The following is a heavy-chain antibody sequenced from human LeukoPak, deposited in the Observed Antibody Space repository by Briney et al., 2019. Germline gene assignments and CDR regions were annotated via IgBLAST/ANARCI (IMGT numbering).Heavy chain of an antibody. CDR2: IRYDETAT. J-gene: IGHJ5*02. Sequence: GGSLRLSCVASGFTFKNYGMHWVRQAPGKGLEWVSHIRYDETATYYADSVKGRFTISRDISQNTVYLQMNSLGAEDTAVYYCAREGFDPWGQGTLVTVSS. CDR1: GFTFKNYG. CDR3: AREGFDP. V-gene: IGHV3-30*02.